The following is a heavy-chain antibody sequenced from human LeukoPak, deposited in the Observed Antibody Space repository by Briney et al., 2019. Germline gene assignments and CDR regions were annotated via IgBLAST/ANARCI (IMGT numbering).Heavy chain of an antibody. V-gene: IGHV3-11*04. CDR2: ISSSGSTI. CDR1: GFTFSDYY. Sequence: GGSLRLSCAASGFTFSDYYVSWIRQAPGKGLEWVSYISSSGSTIYYADSVKGRFTISRDNAKNSLYLQMNSLRAEDTAVYYCARDVEVGATSGADYWGQGTLVTVSS. D-gene: IGHD1-26*01. CDR3: ARDVEVGATSGADY. J-gene: IGHJ4*02.